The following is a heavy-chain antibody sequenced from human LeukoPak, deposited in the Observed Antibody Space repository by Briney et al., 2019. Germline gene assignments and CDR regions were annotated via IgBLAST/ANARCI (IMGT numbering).Heavy chain of an antibody. CDR1: GYTFTTYP. CDR3: ARVDCGSISCYYLMAYPDY. Sequence: AASVKVSCKASGYTFTTYPINWVRQAPGQRLEWMGWINTYNGHTKFAQKLQGRVTMTTDTSTTTAYMELRSLRSDDTAVYYCARVDCGSISCYYLMAYPDYWGQGTLVTVSS. J-gene: IGHJ4*02. D-gene: IGHD2-2*01. V-gene: IGHV1-18*01. CDR2: INTYNGHT.